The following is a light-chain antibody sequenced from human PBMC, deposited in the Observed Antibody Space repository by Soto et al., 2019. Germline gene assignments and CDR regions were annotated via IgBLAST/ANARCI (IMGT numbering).Light chain of an antibody. V-gene: IGLV2-8*01. J-gene: IGLJ1*01. CDR1: SSNIGSNS. Sequence: QSALTQPPSASGTPGQRVTISCSGSSSNIGSNSVYWYQQVPGTAPKLIIYEVSKRPSGVPDRFSGSKSGSTASLTVSGLQAEDEADYYCSSYAGSNIHYVLGTGTKVTVL. CDR3: SSYAGSNIHYV. CDR2: EVS.